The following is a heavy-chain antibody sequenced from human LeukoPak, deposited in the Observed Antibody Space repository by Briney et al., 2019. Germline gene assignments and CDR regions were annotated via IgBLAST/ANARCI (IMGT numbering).Heavy chain of an antibody. CDR2: ISGSGATT. Sequence: GGSLRLSCAASGFIFSSYAMSWVRQAPGKGLEWVSAISGSGATTYYADSVKGRFTISRDNSKNTLYLQMNSLRAEDTAVYSCAKGGVAAADPPLYYYYHMDVWGKGTTVTVSS. J-gene: IGHJ6*03. V-gene: IGHV3-23*01. D-gene: IGHD6-13*01. CDR3: AKGGVAAADPPLYYYYHMDV. CDR1: GFIFSSYA.